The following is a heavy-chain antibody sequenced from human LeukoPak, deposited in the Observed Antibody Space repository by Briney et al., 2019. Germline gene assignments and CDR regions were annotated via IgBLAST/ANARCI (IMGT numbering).Heavy chain of an antibody. Sequence: GGSLRLSCAASGFTFGAYTINWVRQAPGKGLEWVSCIFSRSESILYADSVKGRFAISRDNAKNLLYLQMDSLRVEDTAVYYCARDFFHSSESRPFDYWGQGTLVTVSS. CDR2: IFSRSESI. D-gene: IGHD3-22*01. V-gene: IGHV3-21*06. CDR1: GFTFGAYT. J-gene: IGHJ4*02. CDR3: ARDFFHSSESRPFDY.